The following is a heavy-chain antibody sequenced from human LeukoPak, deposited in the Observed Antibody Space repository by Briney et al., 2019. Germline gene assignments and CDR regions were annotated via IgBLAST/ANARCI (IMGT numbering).Heavy chain of an antibody. CDR2: ISGSGGST. CDR3: AKDLYGAYYDFWSGYSPVDY. CDR1: GFTFSSYA. D-gene: IGHD3-3*01. J-gene: IGHJ4*02. V-gene: IGHV3-23*01. Sequence: GGSLRLSCAASGFTFSSYAMSWVRQAPGKGPEWVSAISGSGGSTYYADSAKGRFTISRDNSKNTLYLQMNSLRAEDTAVYYCAKDLYGAYYDFWSGYSPVDYWGQGTLVTVSS.